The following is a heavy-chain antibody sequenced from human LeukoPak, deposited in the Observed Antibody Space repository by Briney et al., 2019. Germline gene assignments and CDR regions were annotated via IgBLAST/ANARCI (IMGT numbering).Heavy chain of an antibody. V-gene: IGHV4-39*02. CDR3: ARDYLGAGTVAATSGY. CDR1: GGSISSSSFY. J-gene: IGHJ4*02. D-gene: IGHD1-26*01. CDR2: IYYSGNT. Sequence: SETLSLTCTVSGGSISSSSFYWGWIRQSPGKGLEWIGSIYYSGNTYYNPSLKSRVTISVDTSKNQFSLKLSSVTAADTAVYYCARDYLGAGTVAATSGYWGRGTLVTVSS.